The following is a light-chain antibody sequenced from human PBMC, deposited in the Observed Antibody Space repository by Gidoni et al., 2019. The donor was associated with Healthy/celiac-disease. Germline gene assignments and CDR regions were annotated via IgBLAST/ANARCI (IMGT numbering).Light chain of an antibody. Sequence: EIVMTQSPATLSVSPGERATLSCRASQSVSSNLAWYQQKPGQAPRLLIYGASTRATGIPARFSGSGSGTEFTLNISSLQSEDFEVYYCKQYNNWPPLTFGGGTKVEIK. J-gene: IGKJ4*01. CDR1: QSVSSN. V-gene: IGKV3-15*01. CDR3: KQYNNWPPLT. CDR2: GAS.